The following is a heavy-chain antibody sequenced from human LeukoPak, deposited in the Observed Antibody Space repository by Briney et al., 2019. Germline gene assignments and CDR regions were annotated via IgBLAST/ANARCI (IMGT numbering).Heavy chain of an antibody. CDR1: LFTLQNAC. V-gene: IGHV3-15*01. Sequence: SGGGLIHSFSSHLFTLQNACMGRGRWATGWVHERVDRIKSKTDDETTEYAAPVKGRLTISRDDSKNTLYLQMNSLKTEDTAVYYCTTDLALYRSAPYIWGQGTLVTVSS. CDR3: TTDLALYRSAPYI. J-gene: IGHJ4*02. D-gene: IGHD6-19*01. CDR2: IKSKTDDETT.